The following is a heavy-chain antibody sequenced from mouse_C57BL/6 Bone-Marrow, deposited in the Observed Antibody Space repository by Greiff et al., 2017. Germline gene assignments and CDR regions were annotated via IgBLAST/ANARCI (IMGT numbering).Heavy chain of an antibody. CDR3: ARAADGIYRKCFDY. D-gene: IGHD2-1*01. J-gene: IGHJ2*01. V-gene: IGHV1-52*01. CDR2: IDPSDSET. Sequence: QVQLQQPGAELVRPGSSVKLSCKASGYTFTSYWMHWVKQRPIQGLEWIGNIDPSDSETHYNQKFKDKATLTVDKSSSTAYMQLSRLTSEDSAVYYCARAADGIYRKCFDYWGQGTTRTVSS. CDR1: GYTFTSYW.